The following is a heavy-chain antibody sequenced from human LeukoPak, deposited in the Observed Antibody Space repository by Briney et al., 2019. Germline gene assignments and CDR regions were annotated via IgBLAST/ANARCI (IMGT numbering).Heavy chain of an antibody. J-gene: IGHJ4*02. CDR2: IYYSGST. CDR1: GVSISSSSYY. CDR3: ARKLGHYYDSSGQGGYFDY. V-gene: IGHV4-39*07. D-gene: IGHD3-22*01. Sequence: PSETLFLTCTVSGVSISSSSYYWGWIRQPPGKVLEWIGSIYYSGSTYYNPSLKSRVTISVDTSKNQFSLKLSSVTAADTAVYYCARKLGHYYDSSGQGGYFDYWGQGTLVTVSS.